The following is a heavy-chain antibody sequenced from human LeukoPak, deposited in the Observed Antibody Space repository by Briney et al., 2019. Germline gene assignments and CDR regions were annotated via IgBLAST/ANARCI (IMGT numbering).Heavy chain of an antibody. J-gene: IGHJ3*02. D-gene: IGHD3-22*01. CDR3: AKDGHYYDSSGYAFDI. CDR2: ISSSGNTI. CDR1: GFTFNSYE. V-gene: IGHV3-48*03. Sequence: GGSLRLSCAASGFTFNSYEMNWVRQAPGKGLEWVSYISSSGNTIYYADSVKGRFTISRDNAENSLYLQMNSLRAEDTAVYYCAKDGHYYDSSGYAFDIWGQGTMVTASS.